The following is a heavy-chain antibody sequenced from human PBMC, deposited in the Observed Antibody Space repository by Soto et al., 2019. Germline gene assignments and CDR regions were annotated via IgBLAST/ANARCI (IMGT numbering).Heavy chain of an antibody. V-gene: IGHV3-43D*04. CDR1: GFPFADYA. J-gene: IGHJ6*02. CDR2: ISWDGGST. CDR3: AKDSSGVVGPRYYYYGMDV. D-gene: IGHD2-15*01. Sequence: PVVSLRLSCSTSGFPFADYAMHWVRQAPGKGLEWVSLISWDGGSTYYADSVKGRFTISRDNSKNSLYLQMNSLRAEDTALYYCAKDSSGVVGPRYYYYGMDVWGQGTTVNVSS.